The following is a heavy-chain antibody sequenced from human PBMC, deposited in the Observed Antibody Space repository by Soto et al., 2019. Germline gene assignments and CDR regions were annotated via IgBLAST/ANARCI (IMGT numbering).Heavy chain of an antibody. CDR3: ASSYYDILTGYLPGYYYGMDV. V-gene: IGHV1-69*02. Sequence: GASVKVSCKASGGTFSSYTISWVRQAPGQGLEWMGRIIPILGIANYAQKFQGRVTITADKSTSTAYMELSSLRSEDTAVYYCASSYYDILTGYLPGYYYGMDVWGQGTTVTVSS. D-gene: IGHD3-9*01. CDR1: GGTFSSYT. CDR2: IIPILGIA. J-gene: IGHJ6*02.